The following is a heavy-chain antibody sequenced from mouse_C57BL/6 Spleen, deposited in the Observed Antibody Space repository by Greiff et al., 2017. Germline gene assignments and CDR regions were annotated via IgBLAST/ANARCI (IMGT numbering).Heavy chain of an antibody. CDR3: TTNYYGSSYGYIDV. D-gene: IGHD1-1*01. CDR2: IDPETGGT. CDR1: GYTFTDYE. J-gene: IGHJ1*03. Sequence: VLLQQSGAELVRPGASVTLSCKASGYTFTDYEMHWVKQTPVHGLEWIGAIDPETGGTAYNQKFKGKAILTADKSSSTAYMERRSLTSEDSAVYYCTTNYYGSSYGYIDVWGTGTTVTVSS. V-gene: IGHV1-15*01.